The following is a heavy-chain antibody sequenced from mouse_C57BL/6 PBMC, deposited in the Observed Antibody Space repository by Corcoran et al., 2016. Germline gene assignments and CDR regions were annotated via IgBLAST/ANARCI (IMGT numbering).Heavy chain of an antibody. CDR3: ASSKAYYSNYEGAMDY. D-gene: IGHD2-5*01. Sequence: EVQLQQSGPELVKPGASVKISCKASGYTFTDYYMNWVKQSHGKSLEWIGDINPNNGGTSYNQKFKGKATLTVDKSSSTAYMELRSLTSEDSAVYYCASSKAYYSNYEGAMDYWGQGTSVTVSS. V-gene: IGHV1-26*01. CDR1: GYTFTDYY. CDR2: INPNNGGT. J-gene: IGHJ4*01.